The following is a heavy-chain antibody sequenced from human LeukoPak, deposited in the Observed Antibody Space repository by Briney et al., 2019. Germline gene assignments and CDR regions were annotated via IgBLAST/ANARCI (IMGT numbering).Heavy chain of an antibody. CDR3: ARGLGRELDGAFDI. D-gene: IGHD3-10*01. CDR1: GFIVSSNY. CDR2: IYRGGRT. V-gene: IGHV3-53*01. Sequence: GGSLRLSCAASGFIVSSNYMSWVRQAPGKGLEWVSVIYRGGRTYYADSVNGRFTISRDNSRNTLYLQMNSLRAEDTAVYYCARGLGRELDGAFDIWGQGTMVTVSS. J-gene: IGHJ3*02.